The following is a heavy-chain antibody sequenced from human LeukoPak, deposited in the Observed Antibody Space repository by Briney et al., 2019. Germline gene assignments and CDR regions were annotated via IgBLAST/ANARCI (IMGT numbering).Heavy chain of an antibody. D-gene: IGHD6-19*01. V-gene: IGHV3-23*01. Sequence: AGGSLRLSRAASGFTLSSYAMSWVGQAPGKGLEWDSGITGSGGSTYYADSVKGRFTISRDNSKNTLYLQMNSLRAEDTAVYYCAKDHSSGWPNAAFDYWGQATLVTVSS. CDR3: AKDHSSGWPNAAFDY. J-gene: IGHJ4*02. CDR2: ITGSGGST. CDR1: GFTLSSYA.